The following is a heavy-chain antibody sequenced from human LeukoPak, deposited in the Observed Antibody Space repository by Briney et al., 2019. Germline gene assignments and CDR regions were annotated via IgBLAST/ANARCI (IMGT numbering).Heavy chain of an antibody. J-gene: IGHJ4*02. CDR1: GFTFSIYC. V-gene: IGHV3-74*01. CDR2: ICPDGPVT. CDR3: VRDFRSADY. Sequence: PGGSLRLSCAASGFTFSIYCMHWVRQAPGKGPMWVSRICPDGPVTNYADSVKARFSISRDNARNTVYLQMNSLRAEDTATYYCVRDFRSADYWGQGTLVTVSS.